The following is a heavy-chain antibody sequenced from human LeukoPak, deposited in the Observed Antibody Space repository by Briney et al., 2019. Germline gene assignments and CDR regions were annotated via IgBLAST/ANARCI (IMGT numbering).Heavy chain of an antibody. J-gene: IGHJ4*02. CDR1: GLIFSSYV. Sequence: GGSLRLSCAASGLIFSSYVMSWVRQAPGKGLEWVSTISGTGGDTYYTDSVKGRFTISRDNAKNTLDLQMNSLRAEDTAVYYCARGEKSWINGFDLWGQGTLVTVSS. CDR2: ISGTGGDT. D-gene: IGHD2-8*01. CDR3: ARGEKSWINGFDL. V-gene: IGHV3-23*01.